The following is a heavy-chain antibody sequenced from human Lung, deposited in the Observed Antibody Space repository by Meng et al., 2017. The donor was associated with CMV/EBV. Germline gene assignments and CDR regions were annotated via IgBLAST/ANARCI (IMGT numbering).Heavy chain of an antibody. Sequence: SXTXCLXCTVSGGXISSSSYYWGWIRQPPGKGLEWIGSIYYSGSTYYNPSLKSRVTISVDTSKNQFSLKLSSVTAADTAVYYCARDQVRAAAGIWEPDHAFDIXGQGXMVTVSS. J-gene: IGHJ3*02. V-gene: IGHV4-39*07. D-gene: IGHD6-13*01. CDR2: IYYSGST. CDR1: GGXISSSSYY. CDR3: ARDQVRAAAGIWEPDHAFDI.